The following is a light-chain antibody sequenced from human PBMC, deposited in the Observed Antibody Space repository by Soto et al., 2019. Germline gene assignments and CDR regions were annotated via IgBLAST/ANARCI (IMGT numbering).Light chain of an antibody. CDR2: LNSDGSH. Sequence: QLVLTQSPSASASLGASVKLTCTLSSGHSSYAIAWHQQQPEKGPRYLMNLNSDGSHSKGDAIPYRFSGSSSGAERYLIISTLQSEDEADYYCQTWGTGIQVFGTGTKVTVL. CDR3: QTWGTGIQV. J-gene: IGLJ1*01. CDR1: SGHSSYA. V-gene: IGLV4-69*01.